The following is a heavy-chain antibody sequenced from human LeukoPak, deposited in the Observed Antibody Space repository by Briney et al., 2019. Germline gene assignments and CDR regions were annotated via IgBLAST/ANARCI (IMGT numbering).Heavy chain of an antibody. D-gene: IGHD6-25*01. CDR3: ARSIAAADGGVYYYMDV. CDR1: GFTFSSYS. V-gene: IGHV3-21*04. CDR2: ISSGGMWI. J-gene: IGHJ6*03. Sequence: GGSLRLSCAASGFTFSSYSMNWVRQAPGKGLEWVSSISSGGMWIYYADSLKGRFTISRDNAKNSLYLQMNSLRAADTAVYFCARSIAAADGGVYYYMDVWGKGTTVTISS.